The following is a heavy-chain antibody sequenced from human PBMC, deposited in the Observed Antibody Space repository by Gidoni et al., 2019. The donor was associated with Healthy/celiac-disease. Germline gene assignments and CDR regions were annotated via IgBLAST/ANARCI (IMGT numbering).Heavy chain of an antibody. D-gene: IGHD3-16*01. Sequence: EVQLLESGGGLVQPGGSLRLPCAASGFTFSSYAMGWVCRAPGKGLGWGSANSSSGGSTYYADSVKGRFTISRDNSKNTLYLQMNSLRAEDTAVYYCAKWGEGSIFGYWGQGTLVTVSS. CDR2: NSSSGGST. CDR1: GFTFSSYA. V-gene: IGHV3-23*01. CDR3: AKWGEGSIFGY. J-gene: IGHJ4*02.